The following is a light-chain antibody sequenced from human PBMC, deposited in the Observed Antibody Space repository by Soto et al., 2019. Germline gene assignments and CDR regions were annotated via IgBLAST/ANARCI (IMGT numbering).Light chain of an antibody. J-gene: IGLJ1*01. Sequence: QSVLTQPASVSGSPGQSITISCTGTSSDIGGYDYVSWYQQRPGKAPKLMIYEVRYRPSGVSNRFSGSKSGNTPSLTISGHQPEDEAVYYCCSYTRSSNHYVFGSGTKATVL. CDR2: EVR. CDR3: CSYTRSSNHYV. CDR1: SSDIGGYDY. V-gene: IGLV2-14*01.